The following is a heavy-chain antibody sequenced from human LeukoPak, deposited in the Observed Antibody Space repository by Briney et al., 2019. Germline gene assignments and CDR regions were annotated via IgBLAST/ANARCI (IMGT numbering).Heavy chain of an antibody. CDR3: IVFGDSNH. D-gene: IGHD4-17*01. CDR1: GLTGSHNY. J-gene: IGHJ5*02. CDR2: IHTSGDT. V-gene: IGHV3-53*01. Sequence: GGSLRLSCTASGLTGSHNYVSWVRQAPGKGLEWVSAIHTSGDTCYADSVKGRFTISRDTSKNTLYLQINSLRVEDTAVYYCIVFGDSNHWGQGTLVTVSS.